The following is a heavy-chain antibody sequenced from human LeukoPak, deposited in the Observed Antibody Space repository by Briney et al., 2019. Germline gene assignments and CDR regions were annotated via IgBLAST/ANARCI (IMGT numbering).Heavy chain of an antibody. CDR3: TRRATYFGWRPSESPSCFDF. J-gene: IGHJ4*02. CDR2: IYHSGST. D-gene: IGHD3-9*01. Sequence: PSETPSLNCTVSGYSISSGYYWGWIRQPPGKGLEWIGMIYHSGSTYYNPSLKSRVTILVDTSKNQISLKLSSVTAADTAVYYCTRRATYFGWRPSESPSCFDFWGQGTLVTVSS. CDR1: GYSISSGYY. V-gene: IGHV4-38-2*02.